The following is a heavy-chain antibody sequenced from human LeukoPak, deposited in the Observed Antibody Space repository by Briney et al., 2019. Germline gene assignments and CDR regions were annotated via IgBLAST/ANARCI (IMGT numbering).Heavy chain of an antibody. Sequence: GASVKVSCKVSEYTLTELSMHWVRQAPGKGLEWMGGFDPEDGETIYAQKFQGRVTMTEDTSTDTAYMELSSLRSEDTAMYYCATVSYYYDGSGYQGYFQHWGQGTLVTVSS. CDR3: ATVSYYYDGSGYQGYFQH. CDR2: FDPEDGET. J-gene: IGHJ1*01. D-gene: IGHD3-22*01. CDR1: EYTLTELS. V-gene: IGHV1-24*01.